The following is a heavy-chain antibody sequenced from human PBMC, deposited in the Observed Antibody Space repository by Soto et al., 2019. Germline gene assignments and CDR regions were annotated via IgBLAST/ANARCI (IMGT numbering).Heavy chain of an antibody. CDR1: GFTFSRHT. Sequence: QVQLVESGGGVVQPGRSLRLSCAASGFTFSRHTMHWVRQAPGKGLEWVAGISDDGSNTYYADSVKGRFTISRDNSKNTLYLQMNSLSSEDTAVHHCAREVYYDFWSGVNTHPYYFDDWGQGTLVTVSS. CDR2: ISDDGSNT. CDR3: AREVYYDFWSGVNTHPYYFDD. J-gene: IGHJ4*02. V-gene: IGHV3-30-3*01. D-gene: IGHD3-3*01.